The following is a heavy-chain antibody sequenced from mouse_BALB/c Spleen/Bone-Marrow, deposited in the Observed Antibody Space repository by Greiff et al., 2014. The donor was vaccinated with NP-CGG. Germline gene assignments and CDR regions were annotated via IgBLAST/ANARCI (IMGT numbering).Heavy chain of an antibody. CDR1: GFTFSDYY. D-gene: IGHD1-2*01. V-gene: IGHV5-12*02. J-gene: IGHJ4*01. CDR2: ISNGGGST. Sequence: EVQGVESGGGLVQPGGSLKLSCATSGFTFSDYYMYWVRQTPEKRLEWVAYISNGGGSTYYPDTVKGRFTISRDNAKNTLYPQMSRLKSEDTAMYYCARRTAYAMDYWGQGTSVTVSS. CDR3: ARRTAYAMDY.